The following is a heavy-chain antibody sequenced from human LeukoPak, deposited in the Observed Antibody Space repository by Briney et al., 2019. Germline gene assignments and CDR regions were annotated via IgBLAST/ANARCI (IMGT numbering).Heavy chain of an antibody. CDR2: IYYSGST. CDR1: GGSISSSSYY. CDR3: ARLGSGELNYYYYYMDV. D-gene: IGHD1-7*01. J-gene: IGHJ6*03. V-gene: IGHV4-39*01. Sequence: PSETLSLTCTVSGGSISSSSYYWGWIRQPPGKGLEWIGSIYYSGSTYYNPSLKSRVTISVDTSKNQFSLKLSSVTAADTAVYYCARLGSGELNYYYYYMDVWGKGTTVTVSS.